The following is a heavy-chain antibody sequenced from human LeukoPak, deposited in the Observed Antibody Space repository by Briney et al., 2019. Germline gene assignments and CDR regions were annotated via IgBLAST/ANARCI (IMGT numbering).Heavy chain of an antibody. D-gene: IGHD4-17*01. Sequence: GGSLRLSCAASGFTFSTYGMHWVRQAPGQGLEWMGWINPNSGGTNYAQKFQGRVTMTRDTSISTAYMELSRLRSDDTAVYYCARVRYGDYVNWFDPWGQGTLVTVSS. J-gene: IGHJ5*02. CDR2: INPNSGGT. CDR1: GFTFSTYG. CDR3: ARVRYGDYVNWFDP. V-gene: IGHV1-2*02.